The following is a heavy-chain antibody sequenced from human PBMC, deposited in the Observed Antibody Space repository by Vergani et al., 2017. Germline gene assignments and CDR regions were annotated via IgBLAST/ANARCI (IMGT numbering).Heavy chain of an antibody. D-gene: IGHD6-19*01. V-gene: IGHV3-74*01. CDR3: AGEEAARSGWRGAYGMDV. CDR1: GFTFSSYW. J-gene: IGHJ6*02. CDR2: INSDGSST. Sequence: EVQLVESGGGLVQPGGSLRLSCAASGFTFSSYWMHWVRQAPGKGLVWVSRINSDGSSTSYADSVKGRFTISRDNAKNTLYLQMNSLRAEDTAVYYCAGEEAARSGWRGAYGMDVWGQGTTVTVSS.